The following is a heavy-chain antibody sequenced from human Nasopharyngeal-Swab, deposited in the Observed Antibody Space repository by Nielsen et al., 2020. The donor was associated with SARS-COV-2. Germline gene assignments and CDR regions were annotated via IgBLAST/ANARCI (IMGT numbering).Heavy chain of an antibody. CDR2: MNPNSGNT. J-gene: IGHJ4*02. V-gene: IGHV1-8*01. CDR1: GYTFTSYD. D-gene: IGHD2-2*01. CDR3: ARDPDQLPPSYPDY. Sequence: ASVKVSCKASGYTFTSYDINWVRQATGQGLEWMGWMNPNSGNTGYAQKFQGRVTMTRNTSISTAYMELSSLRSEDTAVYYCARDPDQLPPSYPDYWGQGTLVTVSS.